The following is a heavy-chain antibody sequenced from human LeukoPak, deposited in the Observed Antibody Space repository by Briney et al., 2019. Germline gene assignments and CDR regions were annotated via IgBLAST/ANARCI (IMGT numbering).Heavy chain of an antibody. CDR1: GGSISSSNW. Sequence: SETLSLTCAVSGGSISSSNWWSWVRQPPGKGLEWIGSVYSSGSLYYNPSLKSRVTISVDTSKNQFSLKLSSVTAADTAVYYCARHSTVVGMGWFDPWGQGTLVTVSS. CDR3: ARHSTVVGMGWFDP. V-gene: IGHV4-39*01. D-gene: IGHD2-21*01. CDR2: VYSSGSL. J-gene: IGHJ5*02.